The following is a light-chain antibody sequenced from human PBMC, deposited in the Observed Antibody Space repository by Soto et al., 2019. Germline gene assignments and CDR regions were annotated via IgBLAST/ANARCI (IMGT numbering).Light chain of an antibody. CDR3: QQYGSSPT. CDR2: GAS. Sequence: EIVLTQSPGTLSLSPGERATLSCRASQSVSSNYLAWYQQKPGQAPRLLIHGASSRATGIPDRFSGSGSGTDFTLTISRLEPEDFAVYYCQQYGSSPTFGQGTKVEIK. CDR1: QSVSSNY. V-gene: IGKV3-20*01. J-gene: IGKJ1*01.